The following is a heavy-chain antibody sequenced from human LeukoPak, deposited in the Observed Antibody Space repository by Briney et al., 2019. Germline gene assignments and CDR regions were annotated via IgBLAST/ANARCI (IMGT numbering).Heavy chain of an antibody. J-gene: IGHJ5*02. CDR2: ISYDGSNK. D-gene: IGHD6-13*01. CDR3: ARGGDSSSWYVGSNWFDP. CDR1: GFIFSSYA. V-gene: IGHV3-30*04. Sequence: TGGSLRLSCAASGFIFSSYAMHWVRQAPGKGLEWVAVISYDGSNKYYADSVKGRFTISRDNSKNTLYLQMNSLRAEDTAVYYCARGGDSSSWYVGSNWFDPWGQGTLVTVSS.